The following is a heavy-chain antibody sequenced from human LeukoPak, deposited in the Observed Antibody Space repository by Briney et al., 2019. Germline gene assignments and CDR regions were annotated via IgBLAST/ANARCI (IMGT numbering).Heavy chain of an antibody. J-gene: IGHJ4*02. Sequence: GGSLRLSCAASGFTFSSHGMSWVRQAPGKGLEWVSTISGSSDNTYYADSVKGRFTISRDNSKNTLYLQMNSLRAEDTAVYYCARVTYGSGTYGAFDYWGQGTLVTVSS. CDR2: ISGSSDNT. D-gene: IGHD3-10*01. CDR1: GFTFSSHG. V-gene: IGHV3-23*01. CDR3: ARVTYGSGTYGAFDY.